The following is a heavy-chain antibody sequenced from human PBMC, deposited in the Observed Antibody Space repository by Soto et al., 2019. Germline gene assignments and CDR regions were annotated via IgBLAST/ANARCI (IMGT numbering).Heavy chain of an antibody. V-gene: IGHV3-23*01. D-gene: IGHD3-3*01. Sequence: GGSLRLSCAASGFTFSSYAMSWVRQAPGKGLEWVSAISGSGGSTYYADSVKGRFTISSDNSKNTLYLQMNSLRAEDTAVYYCAKDWGGYYDFWSGYYKFDYWGQGTLVTVSS. CDR1: GFTFSSYA. CDR2: ISGSGGST. J-gene: IGHJ4*02. CDR3: AKDWGGYYDFWSGYYKFDY.